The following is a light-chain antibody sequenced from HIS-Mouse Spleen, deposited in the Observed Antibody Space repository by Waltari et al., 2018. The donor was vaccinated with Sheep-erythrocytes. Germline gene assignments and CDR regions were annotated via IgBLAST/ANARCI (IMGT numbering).Light chain of an antibody. CDR2: WAS. CDR3: QQYYSTLT. J-gene: IGKJ4*01. Sequence: DIVMTQSPDSLAVSLVETATINCKSGQSVLYSSNNKNYLSWYQQKPGQATKLLIYWASTREAGVPDRFSCSGSCTYFTLTISSLQAEDVAVYYCQQYYSTLTFGGGTKVEIK. CDR1: QSVLYSSNNKNY. V-gene: IGKV4-1*01.